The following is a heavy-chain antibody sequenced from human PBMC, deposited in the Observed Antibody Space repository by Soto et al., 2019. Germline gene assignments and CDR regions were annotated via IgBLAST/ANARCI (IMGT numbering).Heavy chain of an antibody. Sequence: SETLSLTCTVSGGSISSGDYYWSWIRQPPGKGLEWIGYIYYSGSTYYNPSLKSRVTISVDTSKNQFSLKLSSVTAADTAVYYCARYLLYGAHASDIWGQGTMVTVSS. D-gene: IGHD2-15*01. CDR3: ARYLLYGAHASDI. CDR1: GGSISSGDYY. J-gene: IGHJ3*02. CDR2: IYYSGST. V-gene: IGHV4-30-4*01.